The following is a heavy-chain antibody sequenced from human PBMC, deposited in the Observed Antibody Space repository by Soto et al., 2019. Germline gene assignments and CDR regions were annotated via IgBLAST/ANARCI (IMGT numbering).Heavy chain of an antibody. D-gene: IGHD4-17*01. V-gene: IGHV3-33*01. CDR2: IWYDGTQK. CDR1: GFTFNTYS. J-gene: IGHJ4*02. CDR3: ARAGGTTVTGLWHFDS. Sequence: GGSLRLSCEASGFTFNTYSMHWVRQPPGKGLEWLAAIWYDGTQKYYTDSVKGRFIISRDNSKKTLYLEMNSLRAEDTAVYYCARAGGTTVTGLWHFDSWGQGTLVTVSS.